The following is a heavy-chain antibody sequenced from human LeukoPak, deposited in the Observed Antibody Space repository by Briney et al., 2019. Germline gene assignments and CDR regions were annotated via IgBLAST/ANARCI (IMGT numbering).Heavy chain of an antibody. CDR1: GGSISSGGYY. J-gene: IGHJ4*02. CDR2: IYYSGST. V-gene: IGHV4-31*03. Sequence: PSETLSLTCTVSGGSISSGGYYWSWIRQHPGKGLEWIGYIYYSGSTYYNPSLKSRVTISVDTSKNQFSLKLSSVTAADTAVYYCARYQLQKYYFDYWGQGTLVTVSS. CDR3: ARYQLQKYYFDY. D-gene: IGHD2-2*01.